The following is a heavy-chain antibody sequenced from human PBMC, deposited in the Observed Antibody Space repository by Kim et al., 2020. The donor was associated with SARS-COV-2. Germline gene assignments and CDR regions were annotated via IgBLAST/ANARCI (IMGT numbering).Heavy chain of an antibody. V-gene: IGHV4-39*01. CDR1: GGSISSSSYY. Sequence: SETLSLTCTVSGGSISSSSYYWGWIRQPPGKGLEWIGSIYYSGSTYYNPSLKSRVTISVDTSKNQFSLKLSSVTAADTAVYYCARSDYDSSFWGQGTMVTVSS. J-gene: IGHJ3*01. D-gene: IGHD3-22*01. CDR2: IYYSGST. CDR3: ARSDYDSSF.